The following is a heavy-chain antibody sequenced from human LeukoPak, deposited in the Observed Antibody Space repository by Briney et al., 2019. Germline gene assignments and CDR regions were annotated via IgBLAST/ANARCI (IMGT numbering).Heavy chain of an antibody. CDR1: GFTFSSYG. CDR2: ISYDGSNK. Sequence: GGSLRLSCAASGFTFSSYGMHWVSQAPGKGLEWVAVISYDGSNKYYADSVKGRFTIFRDNSKNTLYLQMNSLRAEDTAVYYCAKGAAGLYYYYYYGMDVWGQGTTVTVSS. J-gene: IGHJ6*02. V-gene: IGHV3-30*18. D-gene: IGHD6-13*01. CDR3: AKGAAGLYYYYYYGMDV.